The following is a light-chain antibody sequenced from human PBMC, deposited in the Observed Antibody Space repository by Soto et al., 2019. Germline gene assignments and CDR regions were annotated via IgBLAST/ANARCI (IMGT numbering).Light chain of an antibody. CDR3: HQYGTAPLT. Sequence: EVVLTQSPGTLSLSPGERATLSCRASQSVAANYLAWYQQKRGQAPRLLIYGASSRATGIPDRFSGSGSGTHFPLTISRLEPQDFSVYYCHQYGTAPLTFGAGTKVDIK. V-gene: IGKV3-20*01. CDR2: GAS. J-gene: IGKJ3*01. CDR1: QSVAANY.